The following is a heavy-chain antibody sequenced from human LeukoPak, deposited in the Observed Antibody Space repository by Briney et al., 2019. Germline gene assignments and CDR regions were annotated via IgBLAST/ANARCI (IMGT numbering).Heavy chain of an antibody. V-gene: IGHV4-59*01. CDR3: ARGDSGSFSQFDC. CDR1: GGSISSYY. D-gene: IGHD1-26*01. CDR2: VYYSGST. J-gene: IGHJ4*02. Sequence: SETLSLTCTVSGGSISSYYWSWIRQPPGKGLEWIGYVYYSGSTNYNPSLKSRVTISVDTSKNQFSLKLTSVTAADTAVYYCARGDSGSFSQFDCWGQGTLVTVSS.